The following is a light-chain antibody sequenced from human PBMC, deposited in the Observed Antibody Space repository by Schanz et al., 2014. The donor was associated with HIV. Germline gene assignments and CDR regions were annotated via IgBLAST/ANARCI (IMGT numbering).Light chain of an antibody. CDR2: EVT. J-gene: IGLJ3*02. Sequence: QSALTQPPSVSGSPGQSVTISCTGTGSDVGGFNRVSWYQQPPGTAPKLMIYEVTNRPSGVPDRFSGSKSGNTASLTISGLQAEDEADYYCSSYTSSSPWVFGGGTKVTVL. CDR1: GSDVGGFNR. CDR3: SSYTSSSPWV. V-gene: IGLV2-18*02.